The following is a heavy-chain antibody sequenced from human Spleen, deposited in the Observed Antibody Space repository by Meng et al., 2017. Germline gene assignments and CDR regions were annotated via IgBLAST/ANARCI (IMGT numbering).Heavy chain of an antibody. CDR3: ARDREVHY. D-gene: IGHD3-10*01. CDR2: IRSSGSSI. CDR1: GFTFSSYT. J-gene: IGHJ4*02. Sequence: GESLKISCAASGFTFSSYTMNWVRQAPGEGLEWVSSIRSSGSSIYYADSVKGRFTISRDNAKDSLYLQMNSLRAEDTAVYYCARDREVHYWGRGTLVTGAS. V-gene: IGHV3-21*01.